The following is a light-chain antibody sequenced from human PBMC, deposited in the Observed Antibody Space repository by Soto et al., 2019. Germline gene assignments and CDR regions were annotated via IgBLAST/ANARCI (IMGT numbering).Light chain of an antibody. V-gene: IGLV1-40*01. CDR3: QYYASSLIGSV. CDR2: GNS. Sequence: QGALAQPPSSSVAPGKRNTISCTGSSSNIGAGYDVHWYQQLPGTAPKLLIYGNSNRPSGVPDRFSGSKSGTSASLAITGLQAENEADYYCQYYASSLIGSVFGTGTKVTVL. J-gene: IGLJ1*01. CDR1: SSNIGAGYD.